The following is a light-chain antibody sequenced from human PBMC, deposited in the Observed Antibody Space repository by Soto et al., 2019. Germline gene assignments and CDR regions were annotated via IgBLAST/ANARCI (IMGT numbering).Light chain of an antibody. Sequence: EIMLTQAPGTLSLSPGDRATLSCRASQSVSGSYLAWYQQKPGQAPRLLIHGTSTRATGIPDRFSGSGSGTDFTLTINRLEPEDSAVYFCQHYGTTSATFGQGTKVDIK. J-gene: IGKJ1*01. CDR2: GTS. V-gene: IGKV3-20*01. CDR1: QSVSGSY. CDR3: QHYGTTSAT.